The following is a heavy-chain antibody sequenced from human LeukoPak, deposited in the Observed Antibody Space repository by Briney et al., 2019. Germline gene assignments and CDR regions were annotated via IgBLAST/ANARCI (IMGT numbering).Heavy chain of an antibody. CDR1: GITISNYG. CDR3: AKRGVVIRVILVGFHKEAYYFDS. CDR2: ISGSWGGT. J-gene: IGHJ4*02. V-gene: IGHV3-23*01. Sequence: GGSLRLSCAVSGITISNYGMSWVRQAPGKGLEWVAGISGSWGGTNYADSVKGRFTISRDNARNTLCLQMNSLRVEDTAAYLCAKRGVVIRVILVGFHKEAYYFDSWGQGALVTVSS. D-gene: IGHD3-22*01.